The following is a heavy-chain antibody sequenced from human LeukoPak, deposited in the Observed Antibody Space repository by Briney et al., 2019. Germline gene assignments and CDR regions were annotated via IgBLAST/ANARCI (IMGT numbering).Heavy chain of an antibody. J-gene: IGHJ6*03. Sequence: GGSLRLSCAASGFTFYSQAMSWVRQAPGKGLEWVSGISGPGDSTYYTDSVTGRFIISRDNSKNTLYLQMNSLRAEDTAVYYCAKGEYYYDSSGYYSVRGYYMDVWGKGTTVTVSS. D-gene: IGHD3-22*01. CDR3: AKGEYYYDSSGYYSVRGYYMDV. V-gene: IGHV3-23*01. CDR2: ISGPGDST. CDR1: GFTFYSQA.